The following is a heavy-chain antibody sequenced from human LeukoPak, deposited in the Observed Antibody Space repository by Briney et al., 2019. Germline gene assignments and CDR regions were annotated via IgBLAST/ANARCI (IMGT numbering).Heavy chain of an antibody. J-gene: IGHJ5*02. CDR1: GYTFTSYG. V-gene: IGHV1-18*01. D-gene: IGHD3-3*01. CDR3: ARSITIFGVVIPLYNWFDP. CDR2: ISAYNGNT. Sequence: ASVKVSRKASGYTFTSYGISWVRQAPGQGLEWMGWISAYNGNTNYAQKLQGRVTMTTDTSTSTAYMELRSLRSDDTAVYYCARSITIFGVVIPLYNWFDPWGQGTLVTVSS.